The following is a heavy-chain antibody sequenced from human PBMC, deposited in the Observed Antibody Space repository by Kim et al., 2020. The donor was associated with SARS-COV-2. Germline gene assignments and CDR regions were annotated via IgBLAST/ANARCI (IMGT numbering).Heavy chain of an antibody. Sequence: GGSLRLSCAASGLIVSSNYMSWVRQAPGKGLEWVSLIYSGGSTYYADSVKGRFTISRDNSKNTLYLQMNSLRAEDTAVYYCARDLDIEGGMDVWGQGTTVTVS. V-gene: IGHV3-53*01. J-gene: IGHJ6*02. CDR3: ARDLDIEGGMDV. CDR1: GLIVSSNY. CDR2: IYSGGST. D-gene: IGHD2-15*01.